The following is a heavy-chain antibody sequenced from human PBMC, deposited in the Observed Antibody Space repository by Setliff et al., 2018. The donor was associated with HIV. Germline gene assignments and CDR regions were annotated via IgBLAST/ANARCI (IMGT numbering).Heavy chain of an antibody. D-gene: IGHD5-18*01. CDR3: ARTTRPSGYNYALDY. Sequence: GGSLRLSCTASRFPFGDYAMSWVRQAPGKGMEWISDVSSVIETTFYADSVKGRFAIPRDKAKNSLYLQMNSLRAEDTAVYYCARTTRPSGYNYALDYWGQGTLVTVSS. V-gene: IGHV3-11*01. CDR2: VSSVIETT. J-gene: IGHJ4*02. CDR1: RFPFGDYA.